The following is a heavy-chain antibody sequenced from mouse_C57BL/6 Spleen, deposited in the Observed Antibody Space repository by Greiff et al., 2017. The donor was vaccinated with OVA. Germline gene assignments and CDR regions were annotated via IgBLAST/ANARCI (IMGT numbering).Heavy chain of an antibody. CDR3: ARLEGYDKFYYAMDY. Sequence: QVQLQQPGAELVRPGSSVKLSCKASGYPFTSYWLHWVKQRPIQGLEWIGNIDPSDSANHYHQKFKDKATLTVDKSSSTAYMQLSSLTSEDSAVYYCARLEGYDKFYYAMDYWGQGTSVTVSS. J-gene: IGHJ4*01. CDR2: IDPSDSAN. D-gene: IGHD2-2*01. CDR1: GYPFTSYW. V-gene: IGHV1-52*01.